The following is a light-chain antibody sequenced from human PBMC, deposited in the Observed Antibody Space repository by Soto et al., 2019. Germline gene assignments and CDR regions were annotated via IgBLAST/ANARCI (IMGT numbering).Light chain of an antibody. V-gene: IGKV3-11*01. CDR3: QQRSKWPYT. CDR2: DTS. J-gene: IGKJ2*01. CDR1: QSVSSY. Sequence: EIVLTQSPATLSLSPGERATLSCRASQSVSSYLAWYQQKPGQPPRLLIYDTSNRATGIPARLSGSGSGTDFTLTISSLEPEDFAVYYCQQRSKWPYTFGQGTKLEIK.